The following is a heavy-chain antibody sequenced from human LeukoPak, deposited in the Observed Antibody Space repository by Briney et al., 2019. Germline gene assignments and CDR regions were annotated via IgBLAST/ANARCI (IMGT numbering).Heavy chain of an antibody. Sequence: PGGSLRLSCAASGFTFSTYAVNWVRQAPGKGLEWVSTISGSGDSTYYADSVKGRFTISRDNSKDTLYLQMSSVRVDDTAVYYCARDYYDSSGYYYGGVDYWGQGTLVTVSS. CDR3: ARDYYDSSGYYYGGVDY. V-gene: IGHV3-23*01. CDR2: ISGSGDST. D-gene: IGHD3-22*01. CDR1: GFTFSTYA. J-gene: IGHJ4*02.